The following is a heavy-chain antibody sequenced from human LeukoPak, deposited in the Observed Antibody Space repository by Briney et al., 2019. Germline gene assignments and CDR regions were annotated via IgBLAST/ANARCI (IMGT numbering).Heavy chain of an antibody. CDR1: GGTFSSYA. Sequence: ASVKVSCKASGGTFSSYAISWVRQAPGQGLEWMGGIIPIFGTANYAQKFRGRVTITADESTSTAYMELSSLRSEDTAVYYCARDNGEAHSSGCQHYWGQGTLVTVSS. D-gene: IGHD6-19*01. J-gene: IGHJ4*02. V-gene: IGHV1-69*13. CDR3: ARDNGEAHSSGCQHY. CDR2: IIPIFGTA.